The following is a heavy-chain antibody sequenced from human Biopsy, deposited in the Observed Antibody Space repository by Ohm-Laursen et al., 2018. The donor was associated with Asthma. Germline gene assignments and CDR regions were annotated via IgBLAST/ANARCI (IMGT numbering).Heavy chain of an antibody. CDR3: ARCQVGYSSGWSLLLKKVYYSGMDV. D-gene: IGHD6-19*01. Sequence: SVKASCKAPGGTFSNFAISWVRQAPGQGLEWLGGIMTVFGTTNYAQKFQGRVTITADESTSTAYMEVTSLRSEDTAIYYCARCQVGYSSGWSLLLKKVYYSGMDVWGQGTAVTVSS. CDR1: GGTFSNFA. J-gene: IGHJ6*02. V-gene: IGHV1-69*13. CDR2: IMTVFGTT.